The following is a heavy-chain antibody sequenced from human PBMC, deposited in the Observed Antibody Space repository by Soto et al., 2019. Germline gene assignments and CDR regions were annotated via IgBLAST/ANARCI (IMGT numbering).Heavy chain of an antibody. CDR3: ARPRIPAPNTPVDY. J-gene: IGHJ4*02. CDR2: VSSEGNTK. CDR1: GFTFRSYA. V-gene: IGHV3-30*04. D-gene: IGHD6-13*01. Sequence: QVQLVESGGGVVQPGTSLRLSCTTSGFTFRSYAMHWVRQAPGKGLEWVAVVSSEGNTKFYAESVTGRFTISKDNSKNTLYLQMDSLRADDTAVYFCARPRIPAPNTPVDYLGQGTLVTVSS.